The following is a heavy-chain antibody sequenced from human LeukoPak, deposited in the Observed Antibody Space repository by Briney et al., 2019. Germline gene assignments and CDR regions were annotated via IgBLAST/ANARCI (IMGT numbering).Heavy chain of an antibody. J-gene: IGHJ6*02. Sequence: GASVKVSCKASGYTFTSYYMHWVRQAPGQGLEWMGIINPSGGSTSYAQKFQGRVTMTRDTSTSTVYMELSSLRSEDTAVYYCARGDYGDYGRSYYGMDVWGQGTTVTVSS. CDR1: GYTFTSYY. V-gene: IGHV1-46*01. CDR3: ARGDYGDYGRSYYGMDV. D-gene: IGHD4-17*01. CDR2: INPSGGST.